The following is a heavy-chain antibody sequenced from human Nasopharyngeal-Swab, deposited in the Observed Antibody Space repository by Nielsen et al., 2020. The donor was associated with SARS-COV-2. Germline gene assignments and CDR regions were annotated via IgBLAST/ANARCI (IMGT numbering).Heavy chain of an antibody. Sequence: GGSLRLSCAASGFTFSSYAMTWVRQAPGKGLEWVSIISGSGDTTYYADSVKDRFTISRDNSKNTLYLQMNSLRAEDTAVYYCAKGVGYYDSSGYLNYWGQGTLVTVSS. CDR2: ISGSGDTT. D-gene: IGHD3-22*01. CDR1: GFTFSSYA. V-gene: IGHV3-23*01. J-gene: IGHJ4*02. CDR3: AKGVGYYDSSGYLNY.